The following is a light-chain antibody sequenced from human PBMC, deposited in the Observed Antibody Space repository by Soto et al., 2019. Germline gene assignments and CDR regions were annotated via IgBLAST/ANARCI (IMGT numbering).Light chain of an antibody. Sequence: DIQMTQSPSTLSASVGDRVTITCRASQSTSTWLAWYQQRPGKTPKLLISEASKLESGVPSRFSGSGSGTEFTLTISSLQPDDFATYYCQQANSFPLTFGGGTKVEIK. V-gene: IGKV1-5*03. CDR1: QSTSTW. J-gene: IGKJ4*01. CDR3: QQANSFPLT. CDR2: EAS.